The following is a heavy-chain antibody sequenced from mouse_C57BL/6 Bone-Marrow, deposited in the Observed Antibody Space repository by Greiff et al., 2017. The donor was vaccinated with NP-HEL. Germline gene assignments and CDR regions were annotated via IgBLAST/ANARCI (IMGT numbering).Heavy chain of an antibody. CDR2: IDPENGDT. J-gene: IGHJ3*01. D-gene: IGHD1-1*01. Sequence: EVKLQESGAELVRPGASVKLSCTASGFNIKDDYMHWVKQRPEQGLEWIGWIDPENGDTEYASKFQGKATITADTSSNTAYLQLSSLSSEDTAVYYCTLYGPWFAYWGQGTLVTVSA. V-gene: IGHV14-4*01. CDR1: GFNIKDDY. CDR3: TLYGPWFAY.